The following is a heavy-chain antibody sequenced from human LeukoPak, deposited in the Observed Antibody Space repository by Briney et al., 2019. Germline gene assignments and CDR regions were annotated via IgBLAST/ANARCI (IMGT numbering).Heavy chain of an antibody. V-gene: IGHV3-48*03. J-gene: IGHJ3*02. CDR3: ARLGYCSGGSCYAFDI. CDR1: GFTFSSYE. Sequence: GGSLRLSCAASGFTFSSYEMNWVRQAPGKGLEWVSYISSSGSTIYYADSVKGRFTISGDNAKNSLYLQMSSLRAEDTAVYYCARLGYCSGGSCYAFDIWGQGTMVTVSS. D-gene: IGHD2-15*01. CDR2: ISSSGSTI.